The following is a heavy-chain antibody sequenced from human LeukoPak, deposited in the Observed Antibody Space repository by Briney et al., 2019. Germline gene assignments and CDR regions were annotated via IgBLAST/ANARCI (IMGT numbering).Heavy chain of an antibody. D-gene: IGHD2-21*02. V-gene: IGHV3-23*01. CDR3: ANDPYGGGDCYYDY. Sequence: PGGSLRLSCAVSGFTFSSYDLNWVRQAPGKGLEWVSGIRGSGSRTYYADSVKGRFTISRDNSKNTLYLQMNSLRVEDTAVYYCANDPYGGGDCYYDYWGQGTLVTVSS. CDR2: IRGSGSRT. J-gene: IGHJ4*02. CDR1: GFTFSSYD.